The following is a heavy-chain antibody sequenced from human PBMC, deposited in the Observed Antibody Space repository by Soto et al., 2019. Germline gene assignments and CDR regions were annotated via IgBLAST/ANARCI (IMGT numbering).Heavy chain of an antibody. CDR1: GFTFSDYY. Sequence: GGSLRLSCAASGFTFSDYYMSWIRQAPGKGLEWVSYISSSGSTIYYADSVKGRFTISRDNAKNSLYLQMNSLRAEDTAVYYCARDADLIGVEDYSILHYDYWGQGTLVTVSS. CDR2: ISSSGSTI. V-gene: IGHV3-11*01. CDR3: ARDADLIGVEDYSILHYDY. J-gene: IGHJ4*02. D-gene: IGHD4-4*01.